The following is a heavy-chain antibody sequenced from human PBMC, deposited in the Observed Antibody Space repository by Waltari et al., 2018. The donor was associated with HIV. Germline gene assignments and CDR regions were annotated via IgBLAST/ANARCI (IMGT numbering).Heavy chain of an antibody. D-gene: IGHD4-17*01. J-gene: IGHJ4*02. CDR3: ARQGAGDYGDYLFDY. Sequence: QVQLVQSGTEVKEPGASLKVSCKASGYPFSDNDINWVRPAPGQGIAWMGWITPRTGTTGFAQTVQGRVILTRDASMNTAYMELNNLTSGDTAVYYCARQGAGDYGDYLFDYWGQGTLLTVSS. CDR2: ITPRTGTT. CDR1: GYPFSDND. V-gene: IGHV1-8*01.